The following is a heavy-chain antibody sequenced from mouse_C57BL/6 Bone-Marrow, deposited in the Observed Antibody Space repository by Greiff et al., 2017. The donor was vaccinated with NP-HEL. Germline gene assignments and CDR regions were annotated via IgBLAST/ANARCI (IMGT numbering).Heavy chain of an antibody. D-gene: IGHD2-3*01. CDR1: GYTFTSYW. V-gene: IGHV1-55*01. J-gene: IGHJ4*01. CDR2: IYPGSGST. CDR3: ARRYDPHYYAMDY. Sequence: QVQLQQSGAELVKPGASVKMSCKASGYTFTSYWITWVKQRPGQGLEWIGDIYPGSGSTNYNEKFKSKATLTVDTSSSTAYMQLSSLTSEDSAVYYCARRYDPHYYAMDYWGQGTSVTVSS.